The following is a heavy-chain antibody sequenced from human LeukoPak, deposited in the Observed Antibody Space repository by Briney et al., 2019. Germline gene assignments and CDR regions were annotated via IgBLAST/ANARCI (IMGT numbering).Heavy chain of an antibody. CDR1: GGSLSGYY. D-gene: IGHD3/OR15-3a*01. V-gene: IGHV4-34*01. Sequence: PSETLSLTCAVYGGSLSGYYWSWIRQPPGKGLEWIGEINHSGSTNYNPSLKSRVTISVDTSKNQFSLKLSSVTAADTAVYYCASFGLTNYFDYWGQGTLVTVSS. J-gene: IGHJ4*02. CDR3: ASFGLTNYFDY. CDR2: INHSGST.